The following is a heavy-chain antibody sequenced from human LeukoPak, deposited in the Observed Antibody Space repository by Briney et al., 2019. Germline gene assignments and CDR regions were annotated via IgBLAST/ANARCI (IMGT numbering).Heavy chain of an antibody. V-gene: IGHV3-30*04. CDR1: GFTFSTYA. J-gene: IGHJ5*02. D-gene: IGHD4-17*01. CDR2: ISFDGSNK. Sequence: GRSLRLSCAASGFTFSTYAMHWVRQAPGKGLEWVAIISFDGSNKYYADSVKGRFTISRDNSKNILFLQMNSLRDEDTAVYYCAREETGTTLNWFDPWGQGTLVTVSS. CDR3: AREETGTTLNWFDP.